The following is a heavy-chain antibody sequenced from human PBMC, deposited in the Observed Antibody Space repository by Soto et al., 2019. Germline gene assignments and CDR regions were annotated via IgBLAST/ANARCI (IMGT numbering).Heavy chain of an antibody. CDR2: INPISGNT. Sequence: ASVKVSCKASGGTFSSYTISWVRQAPGQGLEWMGRINPISGNTNYAQKFQGRVTMTRDTSINTAYMELNSLKTEDTAVYYCARPYYDIQGLPEYYFDYWGQGTLVTVS. CDR1: GGTFSSYT. V-gene: IGHV1-69*02. J-gene: IGHJ4*02. CDR3: ARPYYDIQGLPEYYFDY. D-gene: IGHD3-9*01.